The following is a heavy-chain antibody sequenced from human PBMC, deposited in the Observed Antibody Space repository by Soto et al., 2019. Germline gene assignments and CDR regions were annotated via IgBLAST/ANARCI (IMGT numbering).Heavy chain of an antibody. CDR2: IYHSGSA. J-gene: IGHJ3*02. V-gene: IGHV4-30-2*01. Sequence: QLQLQESGSGLVKPSQTLSLTCAVSGGSISSGGYSWSWIRQPPGKGLEWIGYIYHSGSAYYNPSPGSRVTISVDRSKNQFSLRLNSVTAADTAVYYCVRAEGYPIDAFDIWGQGTLVTVSS. D-gene: IGHD3-16*02. CDR3: VRAEGYPIDAFDI. CDR1: GGSISSGGYS.